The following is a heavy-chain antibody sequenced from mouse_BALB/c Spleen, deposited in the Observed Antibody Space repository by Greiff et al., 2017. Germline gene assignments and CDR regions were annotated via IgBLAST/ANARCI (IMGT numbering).Heavy chain of an antibody. Sequence: EVKLQESGGGLVQPGGSMKLSCVASGFTFSSYWMSWVRQSPEKGLEWVAEIRLKSDNYATHYAESVKGTFTISRDDSKSRLYLQMHSFRAEDTGIYYCTDQRYAYWGQGTLVTVSA. D-gene: IGHD1-1*01. CDR1: GFTFSSYW. CDR2: IRLKSDNYAT. J-gene: IGHJ3*01. CDR3: TDQRYAY. V-gene: IGHV6-3*01.